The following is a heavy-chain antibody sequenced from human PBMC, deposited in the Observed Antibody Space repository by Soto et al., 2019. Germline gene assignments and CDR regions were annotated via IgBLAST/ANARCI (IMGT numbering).Heavy chain of an antibody. J-gene: IGHJ3*01. CDR3: ASWHEREHAYDV. Sequence: DVHLVESGGGLIQPGESLRLSCAAFGLTVSGTKYVAWVRQAPGKGLEWVSALYDVFGSFYADSVKGRFTTSSDRSKSTVYLQMNDLRPDDTAVYYFASWHEREHAYDVWGQGTTVIVSS. D-gene: IGHD1-1*01. CDR2: LYDVFGS. CDR1: GLTVSGTKY. V-gene: IGHV3-53*01.